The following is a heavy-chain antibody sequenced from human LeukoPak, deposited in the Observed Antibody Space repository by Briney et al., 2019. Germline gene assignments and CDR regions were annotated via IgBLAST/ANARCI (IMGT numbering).Heavy chain of an antibody. CDR2: FDPEDGET. D-gene: IGHD3-22*01. J-gene: IGHJ4*02. Sequence: ASVKVSCKASGYTFTGYYMHWVRQAPGKGLEWMGGFDPEDGETIYAQKFQGRVTMTEDTSTDTAYMELSSLRSEDTAVYYCATVYDSSGYYYFAFDYWGQGTLVTVSS. CDR3: ATVYDSSGYYYFAFDY. V-gene: IGHV1-24*01. CDR1: GYTFTGYY.